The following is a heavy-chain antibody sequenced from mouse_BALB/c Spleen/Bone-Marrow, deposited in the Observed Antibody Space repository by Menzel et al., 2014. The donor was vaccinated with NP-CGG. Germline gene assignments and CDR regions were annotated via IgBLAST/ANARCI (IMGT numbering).Heavy chain of an antibody. CDR1: GFTFSSYI. D-gene: IGHD2-14*01. V-gene: IGHV5-12-2*01. CDR3: VRHRYDGYYFDY. Sequence: EVHLVESGGGFVQPGGSLKLSCAASGFTFSSYIMSWVRQTPEKRLEWVAYISNGGDNTYYPDTVKGRFIISGDNAKNTQCLQMSSLKSEDTAMYYCVRHRYDGYYFDYWGQGTTLTVSS. CDR2: ISNGGDNT. J-gene: IGHJ2*01.